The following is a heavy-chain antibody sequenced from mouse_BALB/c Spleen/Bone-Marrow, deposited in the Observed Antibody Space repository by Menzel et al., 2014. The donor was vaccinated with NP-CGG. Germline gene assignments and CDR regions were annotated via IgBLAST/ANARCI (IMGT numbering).Heavy chain of an antibody. Sequence: DVKLQESGGGLVQPGGSLKLSCAASGFDFSRYWMSWVRQAPGKGLEWIGGINPDSSTINYTPSRKDKFIISRDNAKNTLYLQMSKARSEDTALYYCARLSYYGRFAYWGQGTLVTVSA. V-gene: IGHV4-1*02. CDR3: ARLSYYGRFAY. CDR2: INPDSSTI. D-gene: IGHD1-1*01. CDR1: GFDFSRYW. J-gene: IGHJ3*01.